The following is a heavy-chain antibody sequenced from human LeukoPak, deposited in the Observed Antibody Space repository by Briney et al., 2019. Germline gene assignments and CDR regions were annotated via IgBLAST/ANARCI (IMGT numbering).Heavy chain of an antibody. D-gene: IGHD6-13*01. CDR1: VLTFSSYA. CDR3: AKVQRYSSSWYLDY. V-gene: IGHV3-23*01. J-gene: IGHJ4*02. Sequence: GGSLSLLCAASVLTFSSYAVRWVRQSPGKGRVCVSANSGRGGSTYYAVSMKGRFPISRDNSKNTLYLQMNCLRAEDTAVYYCAKVQRYSSSWYLDYWGQGTLVTVSS. CDR2: NSGRGGST.